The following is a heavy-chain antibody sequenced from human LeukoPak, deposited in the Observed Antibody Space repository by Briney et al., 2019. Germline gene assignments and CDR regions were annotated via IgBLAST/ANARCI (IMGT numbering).Heavy chain of an antibody. CDR2: ISGSGDST. D-gene: IGHD6-6*01. J-gene: IGHJ4*02. CDR1: EFTFSSYA. V-gene: IGHV3-23*01. CDR3: AKEGRGSSSVGY. Sequence: GGSLRLSCAASEFTFSSYAMSWVRQAPGKGLEWVSAISGSGDSTYYGDSVKGRFTISRDNSKNTLYLQMNSLRAEDTAVYYCAKEGRGSSSVGYWGQGTLVTVSS.